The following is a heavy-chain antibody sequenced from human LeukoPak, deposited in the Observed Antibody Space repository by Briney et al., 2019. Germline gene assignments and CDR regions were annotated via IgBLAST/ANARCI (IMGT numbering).Heavy chain of an antibody. J-gene: IGHJ6*03. Sequence: ASVKVSCKASGYTFTSYYMHWVRQAPGEGLEWMGIINPSGGSTSYAQKFQGRVTMTRDMSTSTVYMELSSLRSEDTAVYYCARVAAEVVGVPGAIGFGWLRRDYYCMDVWGKGTMVTVSS. CDR2: INPSGGST. CDR1: GYTFTSYY. V-gene: IGHV1-46*01. CDR3: ARVAAEVVGVPGAIGFGWLRRDYYCMDV. D-gene: IGHD2-2*02.